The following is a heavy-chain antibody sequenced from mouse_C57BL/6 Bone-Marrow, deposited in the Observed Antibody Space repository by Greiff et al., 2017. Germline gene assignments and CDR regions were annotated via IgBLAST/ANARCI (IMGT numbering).Heavy chain of an antibody. Sequence: EVKLMESGAGLVKPGGSLKLSCAASGFTFSSYAMSWVRQTPEKRLEWVAYISSGGDYIYYADTVKGRFTISRDNARNTLYLQMSSLKSEDTAMYYCTREKNYPGDYWGQGTSVTVSS. V-gene: IGHV5-9-1*02. D-gene: IGHD2-1*01. CDR3: TREKNYPGDY. CDR1: GFTFSSYA. J-gene: IGHJ4*01. CDR2: ISSGGDYI.